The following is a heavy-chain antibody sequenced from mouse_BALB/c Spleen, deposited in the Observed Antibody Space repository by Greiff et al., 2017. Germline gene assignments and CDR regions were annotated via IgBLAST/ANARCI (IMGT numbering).Heavy chain of an antibody. Sequence: VQLQQSGAELVRPGSSVMISCKASGYAFSSYWMNWVKQRPGQGLEWIGQIYPGDGDTNYNGKFKGKATLTADKSSSTAYMQLSSLTSEDSAVYFCASDIPGYFDYWGQGTTLTVSS. J-gene: IGHJ2*01. V-gene: IGHV1-80*01. D-gene: IGHD5-1-1*01. CDR2: IYPGDGDT. CDR3: ASDIPGYFDY. CDR1: GYAFSSYW.